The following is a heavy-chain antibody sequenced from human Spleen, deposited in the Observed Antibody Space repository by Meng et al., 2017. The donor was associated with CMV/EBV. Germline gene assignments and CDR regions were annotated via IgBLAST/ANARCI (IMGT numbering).Heavy chain of an antibody. V-gene: IGHV1-46*01. CDR3: ARAAWRFDY. J-gene: IGHJ4*02. D-gene: IGHD3-3*01. CDR2: INPSGGST. Sequence: QVSRVKSGAEVKKPGASVKVSCKAFGGTFSSYAISGVRQAPGQGLEWMGIINPSGGSTSYAQKFQGRVTMTRDTSTSTVYMELSSLRSEDTAVYYCARAAWRFDYWGQGTLVTVSS. CDR1: GGTFSSYA.